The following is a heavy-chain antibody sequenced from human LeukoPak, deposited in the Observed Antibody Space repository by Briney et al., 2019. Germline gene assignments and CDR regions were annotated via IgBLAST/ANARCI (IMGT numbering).Heavy chain of an antibody. CDR3: ARHGSNYNDLGNNNWFDP. CDR2: IYPGDSDT. J-gene: IGHJ5*02. V-gene: IGHV5-51*01. Sequence: GESLKISCKGSGYSFTSYWIAWVRQMPGKGLEWMGIIYPGDSDTTYSPSFQGQVTISADKSISTAYLQWSSLKASDTAMYYCARHGSNYNDLGNNNWFDPWGQGTLVTVSS. D-gene: IGHD4-11*01. CDR1: GYSFTSYW.